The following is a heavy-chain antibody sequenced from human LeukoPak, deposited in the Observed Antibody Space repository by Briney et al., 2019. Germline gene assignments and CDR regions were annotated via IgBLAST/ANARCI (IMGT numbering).Heavy chain of an antibody. CDR3: ARDTVYSSSYDY. CDR1: GGSISSSSYY. V-gene: IGHV4-39*07. J-gene: IGHJ4*02. Sequence: SETLSLTCTVSGGSISSSSYYWGWIRQPPGKGLEWIGSIYYSGSTYYNPSLKSRVTISVDTSKNQFSLKLSSVTAADTAVYYCARDTVYSSSYDYWGQGTLVTVSS. CDR2: IYYSGST. D-gene: IGHD6-19*01.